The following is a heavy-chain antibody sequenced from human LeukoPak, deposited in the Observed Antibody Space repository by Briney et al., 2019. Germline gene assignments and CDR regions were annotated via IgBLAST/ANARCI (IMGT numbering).Heavy chain of an antibody. J-gene: IGHJ4*02. CDR1: GGSISSSSYY. V-gene: IGHV4-39*07. CDR2: IYYSGST. CDR3: ARRPPVYYSGSGSYYNGGFDY. Sequence: SETLSLTCTVSGGSISSSSYYWGWIRQPPGKGLEWIGSIYYSGSTYYNPSLKSRVTISVDTSKNQFSLKLTSVTAADTAVYYCARRPPVYYSGSGSYYNGGFDYWGQGTLVTVSS. D-gene: IGHD3-10*01.